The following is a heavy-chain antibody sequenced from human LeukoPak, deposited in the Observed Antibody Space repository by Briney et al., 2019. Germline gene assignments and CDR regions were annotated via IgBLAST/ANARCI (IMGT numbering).Heavy chain of an antibody. CDR3: ASEEPVVGEFFDY. J-gene: IGHJ4*02. V-gene: IGHV3-7*01. CDR2: IKQEGREK. CDR1: GFTFNRDW. D-gene: IGHD3-10*01. Sequence: PGGSLRLSCVVSGFTFNRDWISWVRQAPGKGPGWVANIKQEGREKNYVDSVKGRFSISRDNANPPLYLLMNSLRAEDTAVYYCASEEPVVGEFFDYWGQGTLVTVSS.